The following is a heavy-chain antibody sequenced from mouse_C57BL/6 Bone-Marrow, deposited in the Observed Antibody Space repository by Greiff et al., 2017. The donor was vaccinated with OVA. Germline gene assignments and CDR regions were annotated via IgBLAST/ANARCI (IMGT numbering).Heavy chain of an antibody. CDR1: GYTFTSYW. CDR3: ARSDYYGSSYRYYFDY. V-gene: IGHV1-55*01. Sequence: QVQLQQSGAELVKPGASVKMSCKASGYTFTSYWITWVKQRPGQGLEWIGDIYPGSGSTNYNEKFKSKATLTVDTSSSTAYMQLSSLTSEDSAVYYCARSDYYGSSYRYYFDYWGQGTTLTVSS. J-gene: IGHJ2*01. CDR2: IYPGSGST. D-gene: IGHD1-1*01.